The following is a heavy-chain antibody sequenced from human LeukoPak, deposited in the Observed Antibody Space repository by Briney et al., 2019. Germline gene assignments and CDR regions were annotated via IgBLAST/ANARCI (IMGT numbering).Heavy chain of an antibody. J-gene: IGHJ3*02. CDR2: IYSSEST. D-gene: IGHD5/OR15-5a*01. V-gene: IGHV4-4*07. CDR1: GGSISGYY. Sequence: SETLSLTCTVSGGSISGYYWTWIRQPAGKGLEWIGRIYSSESTNYNPSLKSRVSMSLDTSKNQFSLKLSSVTAADTAIYYCARERGCLRGDAFDIWGQGTVVTVSS. CDR3: ARERGCLRGDAFDI.